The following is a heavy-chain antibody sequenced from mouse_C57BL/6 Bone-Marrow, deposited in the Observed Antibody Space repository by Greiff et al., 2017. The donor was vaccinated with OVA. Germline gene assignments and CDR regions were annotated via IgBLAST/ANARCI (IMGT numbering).Heavy chain of an antibody. CDR2: ISSGSSTI. J-gene: IGHJ3*01. CDR1: GFTFSDYG. V-gene: IGHV5-17*01. CDR3: ARDYDYDWCAY. D-gene: IGHD2-4*01. Sequence: EVQRVESGGGLVKPGGSLKLSCAASGFTFSDYGMHWVRQAPEQGLEWVAYISSGSSTIYYADTVKGRFTISRDNAKNTLFLQMTRLRSEDTAMYYCARDYDYDWCAYWGQGTLVTVSA.